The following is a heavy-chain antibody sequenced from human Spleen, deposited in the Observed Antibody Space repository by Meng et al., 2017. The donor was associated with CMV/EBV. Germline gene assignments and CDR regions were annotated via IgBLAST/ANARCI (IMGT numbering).Heavy chain of an antibody. D-gene: IGHD2-2*01. V-gene: IGHV5-51*01. J-gene: IGHJ6*02. CDR2: IYPGDSDT. CDR1: YSFTRYW. CDR3: ARRGYCSSTSCYGLDV. Sequence: YSFTRYWIGWVRQMPGKGLEWMGIIYPGDSDTRYSPSFQGQVTISADKSISTAYLQWSSLKASDTAMYYCARRGYCSSTSCYGLDVWGQGTTVTVSS.